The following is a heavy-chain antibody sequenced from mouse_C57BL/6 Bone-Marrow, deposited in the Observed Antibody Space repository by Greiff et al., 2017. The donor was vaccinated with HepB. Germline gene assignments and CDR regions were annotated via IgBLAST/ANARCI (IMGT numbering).Heavy chain of an antibody. CDR2: INPSTGGT. CDR1: GYSFTGYY. D-gene: IGHD2-4*01. J-gene: IGHJ2*01. V-gene: IGHV1-42*01. Sequence: EVKLVESGPELVKPGASVKISCKASGYSFTGYYMNWVKQSPEKSLEWIGEINPSTGGTTYNQKFKAKATLTVDKSSSTAYMQLKSLTSEDSAVYYCAREAYDSDYWGQGTTLTVSS. CDR3: AREAYDSDY.